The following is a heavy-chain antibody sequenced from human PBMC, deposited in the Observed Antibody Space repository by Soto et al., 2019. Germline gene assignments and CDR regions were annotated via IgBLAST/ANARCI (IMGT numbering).Heavy chain of an antibody. V-gene: IGHV4-39*07. CDR2: IYYSGST. Sequence: SETLSLTCTVSGGSISSSSYYWGWIRQPPGKGLEWIGSIYYSGSTFYNPSLKSRVTISVDTSKNQFSLKLSSVTAADTAVYYCARESAAAGTNWFDPWGQATLVTVSS. J-gene: IGHJ5*02. CDR3: ARESAAAGTNWFDP. D-gene: IGHD6-13*01. CDR1: GGSISSSSYY.